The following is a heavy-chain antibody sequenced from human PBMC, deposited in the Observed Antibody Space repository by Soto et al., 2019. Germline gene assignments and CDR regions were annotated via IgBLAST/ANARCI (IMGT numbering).Heavy chain of an antibody. Sequence: EVYLVQSGGGRVKPGGSLRLSCAASGFTFSSYAMNWVRQTHEKGLEWVSSISSTSSYTHYSDSVKGRFTISRDNANNSLFLQMNSLRAEDTATYYCARDLALAGNYWGQGVLVTVSS. D-gene: IGHD6-19*01. V-gene: IGHV3-21*01. J-gene: IGHJ4*02. CDR1: GFTFSSYA. CDR2: ISSTSSYT. CDR3: ARDLALAGNY.